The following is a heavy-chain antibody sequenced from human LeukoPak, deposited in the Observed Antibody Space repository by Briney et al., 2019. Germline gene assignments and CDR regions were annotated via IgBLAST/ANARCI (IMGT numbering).Heavy chain of an antibody. D-gene: IGHD6-6*01. V-gene: IGHV4-34*01. CDR3: ARGRSIAALYYFDY. CDR1: GGSFSGYY. Sequence: LETLSLTCAVYGGSFSGYYWSWIRQPPGKGLEWIGEINHSGSTNYNPSLKSRVTISVDTSKNQFSLKLSSVTAADTAVYYCARGRSIAALYYFDYWGQGTLVTVSS. J-gene: IGHJ4*02. CDR2: INHSGST.